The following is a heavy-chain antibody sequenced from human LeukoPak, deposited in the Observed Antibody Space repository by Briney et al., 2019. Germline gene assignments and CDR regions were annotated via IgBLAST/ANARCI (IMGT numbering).Heavy chain of an antibody. CDR1: GGSFSGYY. Sequence: PSETLSLTCAVYGGSFSGYYWSWIRQPPGKGLEWIGEINHSGSTNYNPSLKSRVTISVDTSKNQFSLKLSSVTAADTAVYYCARLNYDSSGYYSLFDYWGQGTLVTVSS. CDR2: INHSGST. J-gene: IGHJ4*02. V-gene: IGHV4-34*01. CDR3: ARLNYDSSGYYSLFDY. D-gene: IGHD3-22*01.